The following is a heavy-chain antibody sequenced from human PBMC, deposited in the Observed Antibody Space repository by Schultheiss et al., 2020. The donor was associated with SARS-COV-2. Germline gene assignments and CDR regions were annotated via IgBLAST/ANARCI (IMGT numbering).Heavy chain of an antibody. CDR1: GFTFSNAW. J-gene: IGHJ4*02. V-gene: IGHV3-11*01. Sequence: GGSLRLSCAASGFTFSNAWMSWVRQAPGKGLEWVSYISSSGSTIYYADSVKGRFTISRDNAKNSLYLQMNSLRAEDTAVYYCARGADTVRSFDYWGQGTLVTVSS. CDR3: ARGADTVRSFDY. CDR2: ISSSGSTI.